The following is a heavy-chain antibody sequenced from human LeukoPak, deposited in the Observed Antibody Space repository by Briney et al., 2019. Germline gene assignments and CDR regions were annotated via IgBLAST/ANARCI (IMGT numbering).Heavy chain of an antibody. CDR3: ARDPKTSKYYYDSSGYYDDY. CDR1: GYTFTSYG. CDR2: ISAYNGNT. J-gene: IGHJ4*02. D-gene: IGHD3-22*01. V-gene: IGHV1-18*01. Sequence: ASVKVSCKASGYTFTSYGISWVRQAPGQGLEWMGRISAYNGNTNYAQKLQGRVTMTTDTSTSTAYMELRSLRSDDTAVYYCARDPKTSKYYYDSSGYYDDYWGQGTLVTVSS.